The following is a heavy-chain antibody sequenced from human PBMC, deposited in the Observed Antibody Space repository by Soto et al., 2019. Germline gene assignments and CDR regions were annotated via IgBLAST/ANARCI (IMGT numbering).Heavy chain of an antibody. CDR1: GYTFCDYA. CDR2: IRSKVYGGTT. CDR3: ASTIFGVVIPGGYYYGMDV. J-gene: IGHJ6*02. V-gene: IGHV3-49*03. Sequence: SLRLSSTASGYTFCDYAMSWFRQAPGKGLEWVGFIRSKVYGGTTEYAASVKGRFTISRDDSISIAYLQMNSLKTEDTAVYYCASTIFGVVIPGGYYYGMDVWGQGTTVTVSS. D-gene: IGHD3-3*01.